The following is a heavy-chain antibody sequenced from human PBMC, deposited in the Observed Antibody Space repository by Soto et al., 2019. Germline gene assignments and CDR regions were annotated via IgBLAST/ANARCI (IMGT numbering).Heavy chain of an antibody. Sequence: GGSLRLSCEASDFIFSTYAMSWARQAPGKGLEWVSAIGGGGRETYSADSVKGRFTLSRDNSKNTLYLQMIGLRVEDTAVFYCARGGINHYGFDHWGQGTLVTVSS. V-gene: IGHV3-23*01. J-gene: IGHJ4*02. CDR3: ARGGINHYGFDH. D-gene: IGHD4-17*01. CDR1: DFIFSTYA. CDR2: IGGGGRET.